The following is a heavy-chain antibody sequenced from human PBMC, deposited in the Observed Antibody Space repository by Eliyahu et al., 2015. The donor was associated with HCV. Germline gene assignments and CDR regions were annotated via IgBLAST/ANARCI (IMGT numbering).Heavy chain of an antibody. J-gene: IGHJ1*01. D-gene: IGHD3-10*01. CDR3: ASPSITMGFQY. V-gene: IGHV3-48*03. CDR1: GFTCSTYE. Sequence: EVQLVESGGGLVQPGGSXRLSCSASGFTCSTYEMNWVRQAPGKGLEWVSYISSSGGTIRYADSVKGRFTISRDNAKNSLSLQMNSLRAEDTALYYCASPSITMGFQYWGQGTLVTVSS. CDR2: ISSSGGTI.